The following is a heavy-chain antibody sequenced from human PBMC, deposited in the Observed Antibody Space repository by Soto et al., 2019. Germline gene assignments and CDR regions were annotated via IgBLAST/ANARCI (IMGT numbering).Heavy chain of an antibody. J-gene: IGHJ4*02. V-gene: IGHV1-46*04. CDR2: INPSGGRT. Sequence: QVLLVQSGAEVTRPGASVKVSCKASGYTFTSYYMHWVRQAPGQGLEWMAMINPSGGRTKYAQILQGRVTQTRDTSTGTVDMELSSLTSEDTAIYYCARGPSCGGDCYLFDYWGQGTQVTVSS. CDR1: GYTFTSYY. CDR3: ARGPSCGGDCYLFDY. D-gene: IGHD2-21*02.